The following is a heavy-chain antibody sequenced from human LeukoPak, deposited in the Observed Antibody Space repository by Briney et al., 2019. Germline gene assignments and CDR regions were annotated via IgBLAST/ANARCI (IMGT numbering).Heavy chain of an antibody. J-gene: IGHJ4*02. CDR3: ATDVPAVTIFGY. D-gene: IGHD2-2*01. V-gene: IGHV3-21*01. Sequence: GGSLRLSCAASRFTLSSYSMNWVRQAPGKGLEWVSSVSRDSDFIYYADSVKGRFTISRDNAKNTLYLQMNSLRAEDTAVYYCATDVPAVTIFGYWGQGTLVTVSS. CDR2: VSRDSDFI. CDR1: RFTLSSYS.